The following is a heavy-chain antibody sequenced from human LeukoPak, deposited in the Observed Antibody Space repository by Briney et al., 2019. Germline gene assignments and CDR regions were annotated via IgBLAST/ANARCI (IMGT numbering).Heavy chain of an antibody. CDR1: GGSFSGYY. CDR2: INHTGST. D-gene: IGHD1-26*01. CDR3: ARDLGGSGSYRTAFDI. J-gene: IGHJ3*02. Sequence: PSETLSLTCAVYGGSFSGYYWSWIRQPPGKGLEWIGEINHTGSTYYNPSLKSRVTISVDTSKNQFSLKLSSVTAADTAVYYCARDLGGSGSYRTAFDIWGQGTMVTVSS. V-gene: IGHV4-34*01.